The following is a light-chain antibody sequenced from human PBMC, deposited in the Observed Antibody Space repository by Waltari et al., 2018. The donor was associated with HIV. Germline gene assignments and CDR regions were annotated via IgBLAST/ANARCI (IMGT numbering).Light chain of an antibody. CDR3: QSYDSSLSGGDVV. CDR1: SSNIGAGYD. Sequence: QSVLTQPPSVSGAPGQRVTIPCTGSSSNIGAGYDVHWYQHLPGTAPKLLIYGNSNRPSGVPDRFSGSKSGTSASLAITGLQAEDEADYYCQSYDSSLSGGDVVFGVGTKLTVL. CDR2: GNS. V-gene: IGLV1-40*01. J-gene: IGLJ2*01.